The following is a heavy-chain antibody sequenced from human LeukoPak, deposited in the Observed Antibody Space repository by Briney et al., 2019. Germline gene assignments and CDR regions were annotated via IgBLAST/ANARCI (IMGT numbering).Heavy chain of an antibody. J-gene: IGHJ4*02. Sequence: SETLSLTCTVSGGSISSSSYYWGWIRQPPGKGLEWIGSIYYSGSTYYNPSLKSRVTISVDTSKNQFSLKLSSVTAADTAVYYCATGGDYGDYGVPFDYWGQGTLVTVSS. CDR3: ATGGDYGDYGVPFDY. CDR2: IYYSGST. V-gene: IGHV4-39*07. CDR1: GGSISSSSYY. D-gene: IGHD4-17*01.